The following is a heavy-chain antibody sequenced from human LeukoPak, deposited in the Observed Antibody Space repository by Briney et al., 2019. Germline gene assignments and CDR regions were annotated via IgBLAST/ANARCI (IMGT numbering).Heavy chain of an antibody. CDR1: EFAFSSYS. CDR3: ARDEETVAGLNGFDL. J-gene: IGHJ4*02. CDR2: ITSGSKYI. D-gene: IGHD6-19*01. Sequence: GGSLRLSCAASEFAFSSYSMNWFRQAPGKGLEWVASITSGSKYIFYADSVRGRFTISRDNAENSLFLHMKSLSADDTAVYYCARDEETVAGLNGFDLWGQGTLVTVSS. V-gene: IGHV3-21*01.